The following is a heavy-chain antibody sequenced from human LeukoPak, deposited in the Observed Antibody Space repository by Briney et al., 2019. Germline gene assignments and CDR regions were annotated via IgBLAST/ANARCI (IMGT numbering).Heavy chain of an antibody. CDR1: GYTLTELS. CDR3: ATYNYYDSSGYYYFDY. CDR2: FDPEDGET. Sequence: ASVKVSCKVSGYTLTELSMHWVRRAPGKGLEWMGGFDPEDGETIYAQKFQGRVTMTEDTSTDTAYMELSSLRSEDTAVYYCATYNYYDSSGYYYFDYWGQGTLVTVSS. J-gene: IGHJ4*02. V-gene: IGHV1-24*01. D-gene: IGHD3-22*01.